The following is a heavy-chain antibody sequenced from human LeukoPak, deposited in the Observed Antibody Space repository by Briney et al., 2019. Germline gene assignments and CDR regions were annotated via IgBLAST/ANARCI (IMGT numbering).Heavy chain of an antibody. D-gene: IGHD3-10*01. Sequence: GGSLRLSCAASGFTFSSYAMSWVRQAPGKGLEWVSAISGSGGSTYYADSVKGRFTISRDNSKNTLYLQMNSPRAEDTAVYYCAKDHYYYGSGSRFDYWGQGTLVTVSS. CDR1: GFTFSSYA. V-gene: IGHV3-23*01. CDR2: ISGSGGST. J-gene: IGHJ4*02. CDR3: AKDHYYYGSGSRFDY.